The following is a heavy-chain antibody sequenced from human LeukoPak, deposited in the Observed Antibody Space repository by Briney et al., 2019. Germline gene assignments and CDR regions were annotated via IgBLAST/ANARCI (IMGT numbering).Heavy chain of an antibody. D-gene: IGHD1-26*01. CDR3: ATGGGATRSAYAFDM. CDR1: GFSISDYW. Sequence: GSLRLSCAASGFSISDYWMSWVRQAPGKGLEWVANIKEDGSEKNYVGSAKGRFTISRDNAKNSLYLQMNSLRAEDTAVYYCATGGGATRSAYAFDMWGQGTLVTVSS. J-gene: IGHJ3*02. V-gene: IGHV3-7*01. CDR2: IKEDGSEK.